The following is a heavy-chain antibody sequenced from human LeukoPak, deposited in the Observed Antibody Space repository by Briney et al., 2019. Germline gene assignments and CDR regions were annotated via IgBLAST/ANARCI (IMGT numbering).Heavy chain of an antibody. J-gene: IGHJ4*02. D-gene: IGHD4-17*01. CDR3: ATDLG. CDR2: VEHDGSRT. Sequence: GGSLRLSCAASGFTFSSYSMNWVRQAPGKGLEWVSRVEHDGSRTAYADSVTGRFTISRDNARNMVYLQMNSLRAEDTAVYYCATDLGWGQGTLVTVSS. CDR1: GFTFSSYS. V-gene: IGHV3-74*01.